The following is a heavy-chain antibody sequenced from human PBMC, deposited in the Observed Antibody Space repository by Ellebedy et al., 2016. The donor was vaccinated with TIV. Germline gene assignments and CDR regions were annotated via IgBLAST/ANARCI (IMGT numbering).Heavy chain of an antibody. J-gene: IGHJ4*02. CDR2: INHSGST. V-gene: IGHV4-39*07. CDR1: GGSISSSSYY. D-gene: IGHD3-22*01. CDR3: ARGVYYDSSGYYVVY. Sequence: SETLSLTCTVSGGSISSSSYYWGWIRQPPGKGLEWIGEINHSGSTNYNPSLKSRVTISVDTSKNQFSLKLSSVTAADTAVYYCARGVYYDSSGYYVVYWGQGTLVTVSS.